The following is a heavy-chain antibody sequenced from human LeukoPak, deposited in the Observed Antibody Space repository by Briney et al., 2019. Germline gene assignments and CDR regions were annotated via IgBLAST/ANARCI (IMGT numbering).Heavy chain of an antibody. CDR1: GYSFASSR. J-gene: IGHJ4*02. Sequence: GESLKISCKGSGYSFASSRIAWVRQMPGKGLEWMGIIYPSDSDTRYSPSFQGQVTISADKSISTAYLQWSSLKASDTAMYYCARRSADGTFDYWGQGTLVTVSS. CDR3: ARRSADGTFDY. D-gene: IGHD6-13*01. CDR2: IYPSDSDT. V-gene: IGHV5-51*01.